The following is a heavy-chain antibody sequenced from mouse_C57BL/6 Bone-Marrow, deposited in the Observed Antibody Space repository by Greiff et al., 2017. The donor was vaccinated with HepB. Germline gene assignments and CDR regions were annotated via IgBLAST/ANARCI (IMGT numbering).Heavy chain of an antibody. CDR2: IHPYDSDT. J-gene: IGHJ3*01. CDR1: GYTFTSYW. Sequence: VQLQQPGAELVKPGASVKVSCKASGYTFTSYWMHWVKQRPGQGLEWIGRIHPYDSDTNYNQKFKGKATLTVDKSSSTAYMQLSSLTSEDSAVYYCAIDGYYPAWFAYWGQGTLVTVSA. D-gene: IGHD2-3*01. V-gene: IGHV1-74*01. CDR3: AIDGYYPAWFAY.